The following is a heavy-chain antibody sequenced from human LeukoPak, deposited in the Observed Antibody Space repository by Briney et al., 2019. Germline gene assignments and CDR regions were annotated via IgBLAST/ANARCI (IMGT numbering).Heavy chain of an antibody. CDR1: GGSFSGYY. J-gene: IGHJ4*02. CDR3: ARSGSYPL. D-gene: IGHD1-26*01. CDR2: INHSGST. V-gene: IGHV4-34*01. Sequence: SETLSLTCAVYGGSFSGYYWSWIRQPPGKGLEWIGEINHSGSTYYNPSLKSRVTISVDTSKNQFSLKPSSVTAADTAVYYCARSGSYPLWGQGTLVTVSS.